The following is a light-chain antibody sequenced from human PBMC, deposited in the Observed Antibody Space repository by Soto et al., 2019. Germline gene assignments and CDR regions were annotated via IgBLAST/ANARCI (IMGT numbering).Light chain of an antibody. CDR3: ASWDDSRDVVV. Sequence: QPVLTQPPSASGTPGHRVTISCSGSTSNIGSDTVNWYQQLPGTAPKLLIYRNTQRPSGVPDRFSGAKSGASASLAISGLQSEDEADYYCASWDDSRDVVVFGGGTKLTVL. CDR1: TSNIGSDT. V-gene: IGLV1-44*01. J-gene: IGLJ2*01. CDR2: RNT.